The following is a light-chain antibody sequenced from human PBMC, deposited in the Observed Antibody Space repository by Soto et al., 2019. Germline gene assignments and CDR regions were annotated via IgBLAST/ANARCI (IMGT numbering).Light chain of an antibody. CDR3: SSYAGSVQVV. CDR2: EVS. Sequence: QSALTQPPSASGSPGQSVTISCSGTSSDVGGYNYVSWYQLHPGKAPKLMLFEVSKRPSGVPGRFSGSKSGNTASLTVSGLQAEDEADYYCSSYAGSVQVVFGGGTKLTVL. J-gene: IGLJ2*01. CDR1: SSDVGGYNY. V-gene: IGLV2-8*01.